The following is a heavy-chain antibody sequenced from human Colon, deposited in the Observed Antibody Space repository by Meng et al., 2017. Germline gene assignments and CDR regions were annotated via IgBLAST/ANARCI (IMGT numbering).Heavy chain of an antibody. CDR2: IYYSGST. V-gene: IGHV4-30-4*01. J-gene: IGHJ2*01. D-gene: IGHD3-22*01. Sequence: QVQLQESGPGLVKPPQTLSLTCTVSGGSISSGDYYWSWIRQPPGKGLEWIGYIYYSGSTYYNPSLKSRVTISVDTSKNQFSLKLSSVTAADTAVYYCARGYYDSSGYGYWYFDLWGRGTLVTVSS. CDR1: GGSISSGDYY. CDR3: ARGYYDSSGYGYWYFDL.